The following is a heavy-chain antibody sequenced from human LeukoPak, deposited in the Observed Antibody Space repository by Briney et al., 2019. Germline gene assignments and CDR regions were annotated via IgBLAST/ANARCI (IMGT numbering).Heavy chain of an antibody. V-gene: IGHV3-7*01. CDR2: IGQDGSVK. CDR3: GNQCSGGICPEN. J-gene: IGHJ4*02. CDR1: GFRFTSYW. D-gene: IGHD2-15*01. Sequence: GGSLRLSCAASGFRFTSYWMTWVRQAPGKGLEWVGNIGQDGSVKNYADSVKGRFTISRDNAKNSVYLQMNSLRAEDTAFYYCGNQCSGGICPENWGRGTLVTVSS.